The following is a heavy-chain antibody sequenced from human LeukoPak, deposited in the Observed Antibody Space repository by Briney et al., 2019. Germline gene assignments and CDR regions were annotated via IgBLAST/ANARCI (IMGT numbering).Heavy chain of an antibody. D-gene: IGHD2-2*02. V-gene: IGHV3-15*07. CDR3: ASAHPDIPATAIPSDY. CDR2: IKSKIDGGTT. CDR1: GFTFNNAW. J-gene: IGHJ4*02. Sequence: GGSLRLSCAASGFTFNNAWMNWVRQAPGKGLEWVGRIKSKIDGGTTDYAAPVKGRFIISRDNSKNTLYLQMNSLRAEDTAVYYCASAHPDIPATAIPSDYWGQGTLVTVSS.